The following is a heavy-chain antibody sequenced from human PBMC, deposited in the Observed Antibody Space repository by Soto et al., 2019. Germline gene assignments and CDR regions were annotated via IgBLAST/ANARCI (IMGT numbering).Heavy chain of an antibody. CDR1: GYTFTSYA. Sequence: SCKASGYTFTSYAISWVRQAPGQGLEWMGWISAYNGNTNYAQKFQGRVTITRDTSASTAYMELSSLRSEDTAVYYCARAVAVPADFDYWGQGTLVTVSS. J-gene: IGHJ4*02. CDR2: ISAYNGNT. V-gene: IGHV1-18*01. CDR3: ARAVAVPADFDY. D-gene: IGHD6-19*01.